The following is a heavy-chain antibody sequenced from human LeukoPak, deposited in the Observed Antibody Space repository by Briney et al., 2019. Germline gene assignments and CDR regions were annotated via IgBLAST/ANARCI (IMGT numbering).Heavy chain of an antibody. CDR3: ARGSIAVAGRSGDY. J-gene: IGHJ4*02. CDR2: INPNSGST. Sequence: ASLKLSCTASGYTFTGYDMHWVRQAPGQGLEWMASINPNSGSTNYAQKVQGRFTITRDTSISTAYMELSRLRSDDTAVYYCARGSIAVAGRSGDYWGQGTLVTVSS. V-gene: IGHV1-2*02. CDR1: GYTFTGYD. D-gene: IGHD6-19*01.